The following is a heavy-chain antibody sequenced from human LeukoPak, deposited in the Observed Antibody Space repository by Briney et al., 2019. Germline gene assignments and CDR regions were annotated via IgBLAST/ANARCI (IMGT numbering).Heavy chain of an antibody. CDR3: AKGSRHTIFGVIIPFDY. V-gene: IGHV3-23*01. CDR1: GFTFSSYA. Sequence: GGSLRLSCAASGFTFSSYAMHWVRQAPGKGLEWVSIISGSGDSTYYADSVKGRFTISRDNSKNTLYLQMNSLRAEDTAVYYCAKGSRHTIFGVIIPFDYWGQGTLVTVSS. J-gene: IGHJ4*02. D-gene: IGHD3-3*01. CDR2: ISGSGDST.